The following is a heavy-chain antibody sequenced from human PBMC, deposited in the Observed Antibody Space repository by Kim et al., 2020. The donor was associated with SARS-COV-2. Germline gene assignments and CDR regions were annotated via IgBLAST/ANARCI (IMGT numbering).Heavy chain of an antibody. J-gene: IGHJ4*02. Sequence: PSRRSRVPLSADTSKNQFSLRLTSVTAADTAIYYCARGPIPIGFSDSWGQGILVTVSS. CDR3: ARGPIPIGFSDS. V-gene: IGHV4-34*01. D-gene: IGHD2-2*02.